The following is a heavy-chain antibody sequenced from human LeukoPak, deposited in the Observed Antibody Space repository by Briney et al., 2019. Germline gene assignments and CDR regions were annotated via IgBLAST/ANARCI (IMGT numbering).Heavy chain of an antibody. CDR1: GGSISSGIYY. CDR2: IYSGWYT. Sequence: SETLSLTCTVSGGSISSGIYYWTWIRHHPGKGLEWIGYIYSGWYTHYNPSLRSRVTMSMDTSKNQFSLRVSSVTAADTAVYYCARSRGTIYRADVFDIGGQGTMVTVSS. D-gene: IGHD1-1*01. V-gene: IGHV4-31*03. J-gene: IGHJ3*02. CDR3: ARSRGTIYRADVFDI.